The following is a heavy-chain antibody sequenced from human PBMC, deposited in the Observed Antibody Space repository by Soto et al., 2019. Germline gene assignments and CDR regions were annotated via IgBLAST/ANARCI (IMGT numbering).Heavy chain of an antibody. J-gene: IGHJ6*02. CDR3: ARLVDTAMVTSSGMDV. CDR1: GYSFTSYW. D-gene: IGHD5-18*01. V-gene: IGHV5-10-1*01. Sequence: PGESLKISCKGSGYSFTSYWISWVRQMPGKGLEWMGRIDPSDSYTNYSPSFQGHVTISADKSISTAYLQWSSLKASDTAMYYCARLVDTAMVTSSGMDVWGQGTTVTAP. CDR2: IDPSDSYT.